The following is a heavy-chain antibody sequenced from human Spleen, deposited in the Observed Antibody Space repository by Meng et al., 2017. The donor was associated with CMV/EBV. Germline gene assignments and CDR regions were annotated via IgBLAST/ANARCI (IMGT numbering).Heavy chain of an antibody. D-gene: IGHD1-26*01. Sequence: SETLSLTCTVSGYSISSGYYWGWVRQPPGKGLEWIGSIYYSGSTNYNPSLKSRVTISVDTSKNQFSLRLSSVTAADTAVYYCVRSELLGPTDAFDIWGQGTMVTVSS. CDR2: IYYSGST. CDR1: GYSISSGYY. V-gene: IGHV4-38-2*02. J-gene: IGHJ3*02. CDR3: VRSELLGPTDAFDI.